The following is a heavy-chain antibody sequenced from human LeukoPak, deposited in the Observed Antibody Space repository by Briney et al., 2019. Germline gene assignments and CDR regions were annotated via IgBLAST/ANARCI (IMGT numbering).Heavy chain of an antibody. D-gene: IGHD3-22*01. CDR3: ARVLRDYDSRAYDAFDI. CDR2: ISYDGSDK. J-gene: IGHJ3*02. V-gene: IGHV3-30*03. Sequence: GRSLRLSCAASGFTISTYGMHWVRQAPGKGLEWVALISYDGSDKYYADSVKGRFTISRDNSKNTLYLQMNSLRAEDTAVYYCARVLRDYDSRAYDAFDIWGRGTMVTVSS. CDR1: GFTISTYG.